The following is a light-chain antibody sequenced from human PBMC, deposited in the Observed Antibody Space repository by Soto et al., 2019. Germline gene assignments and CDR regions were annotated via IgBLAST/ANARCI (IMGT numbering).Light chain of an antibody. Sequence: IQLTQAPSSLSASVGDSVTITCRASQGISRYLSWYQQKQGRAPKLFISAASTLQSGVPARFSGIVSGTDGTISITSLKQEDGSTYDCQQLNTYPVTFGGGTKVDIK. CDR3: QQLNTYPVT. CDR1: QGISRY. CDR2: AAS. V-gene: IGKV1-9*01. J-gene: IGKJ4*01.